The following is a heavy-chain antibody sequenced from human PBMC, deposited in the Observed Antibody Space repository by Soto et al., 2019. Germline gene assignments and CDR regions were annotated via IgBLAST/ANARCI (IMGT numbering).Heavy chain of an antibody. D-gene: IGHD3-3*02. CDR3: VKDAFSGLSSAEFNGDY. Sequence: EMQLAESGGGLVQPGRSLRLSCAASGFIFDDYAMHWVRQSPGKGLEWVSGISWNSGRVGYAASVKGRFTISRDNAKNSLFLQMNSLRGEDPAFYHCVKDAFSGLSSAEFNGDYWGQGTLVTVSS. CDR2: ISWNSGRV. J-gene: IGHJ4*02. CDR1: GFIFDDYA. V-gene: IGHV3-9*01.